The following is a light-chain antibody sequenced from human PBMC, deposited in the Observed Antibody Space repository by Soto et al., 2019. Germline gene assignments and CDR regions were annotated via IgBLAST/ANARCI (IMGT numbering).Light chain of an antibody. CDR2: GTS. CDR3: QHYNNWPIT. V-gene: IGKV3-15*01. Sequence: EIVLTQSPGTLSLSPGERATLSCRASQSASSSYLAWYQQKPGQAPRLLIYGTSTRATGVPARFSGSGSGTDFTLTISSLQAADFAVYHCQHYNNWPITFGQGTRLEI. CDR1: QSASSSY. J-gene: IGKJ5*01.